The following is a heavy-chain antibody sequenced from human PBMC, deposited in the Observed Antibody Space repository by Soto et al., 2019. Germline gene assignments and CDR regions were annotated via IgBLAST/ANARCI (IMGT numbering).Heavy chain of an antibody. CDR1: GGSISSSSYY. J-gene: IGHJ4*02. V-gene: IGHV4-39*01. Sequence: QLQLQESGPGLVKPSETLSLTCTVSGGSISSSSYYWGWIRQPPGKGLEWIGSIYYSGSTYYNPSLKSRVPISVDTSKNQFSLKLSSVTAADTAVYYCARRGYDSSGYYLGYYFDYWGQGTLVTVSS. CDR2: IYYSGST. D-gene: IGHD3-22*01. CDR3: ARRGYDSSGYYLGYYFDY.